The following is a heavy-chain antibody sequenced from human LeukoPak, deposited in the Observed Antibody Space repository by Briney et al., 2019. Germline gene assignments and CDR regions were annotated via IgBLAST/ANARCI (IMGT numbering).Heavy chain of an antibody. CDR2: IIPIFGIA. Sequence: VASVKVSCKASGGTFSSYAISWVRQAPGQGLEWMGRIIPIFGIANYAQKFQGRVTITADKSTSTAYMELSSLRSEDTAVYYCARVARDYSTYYFDYWGQGTLVTVSS. CDR3: ARVARDYSTYYFDY. V-gene: IGHV1-69*04. J-gene: IGHJ4*02. D-gene: IGHD4-11*01. CDR1: GGTFSSYA.